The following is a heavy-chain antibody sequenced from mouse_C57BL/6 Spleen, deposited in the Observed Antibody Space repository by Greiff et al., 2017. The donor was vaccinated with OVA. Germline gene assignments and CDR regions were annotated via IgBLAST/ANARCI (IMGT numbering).Heavy chain of an antibody. V-gene: IGHV1-55*01. Sequence: VQLQQPGAELVKPGASVKMSCKASGYTFTSYWITWVKQRPGQGLEWIGDIYPGGGSTNYNETFKSKATLTVATSSSTAYMQLSSLTSEDSAVYYCARCWDVRYFDVWGTGTTVTVSS. CDR3: ARCWDVRYFDV. D-gene: IGHD4-1*01. J-gene: IGHJ1*03. CDR1: GYTFTSYW. CDR2: IYPGGGST.